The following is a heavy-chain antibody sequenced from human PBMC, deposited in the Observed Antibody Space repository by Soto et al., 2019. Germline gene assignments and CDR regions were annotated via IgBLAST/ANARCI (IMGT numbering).Heavy chain of an antibody. CDR2: ISSSSSYI. Sequence: GSLRLSCAASGFTFSSYSMNWVRQAPGKGLEWVSSISSSSSYIYYADSVKGRFTISRDNAKNSLYLQMNSLRAEDTAVYYCARASEPVRNNWFDPWGQGTLVTVS. CDR3: ARASEPVRNNWFDP. J-gene: IGHJ5*02. D-gene: IGHD2-2*01. CDR1: GFTFSSYS. V-gene: IGHV3-21*01.